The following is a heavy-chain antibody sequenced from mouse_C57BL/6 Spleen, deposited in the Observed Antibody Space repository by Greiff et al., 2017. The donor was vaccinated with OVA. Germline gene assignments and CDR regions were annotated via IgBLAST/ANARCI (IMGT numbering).Heavy chain of an antibody. CDR3: ASGGSGYGWFAY. V-gene: IGHV1-52*01. CDR1: GYTFTSYW. D-gene: IGHD3-2*02. CDR2: IDPSDSET. Sequence: VKLQQPGAELVRPGSSVKLSCKASGYTFTSYWMHWVKQRPIQGLEWIGNIDPSDSETHYNQKFKDKATLTVDKSSSTAYMQLSSLTSEDSAVYYCASGGSGYGWFAYWGQGTLVTVSA. J-gene: IGHJ3*01.